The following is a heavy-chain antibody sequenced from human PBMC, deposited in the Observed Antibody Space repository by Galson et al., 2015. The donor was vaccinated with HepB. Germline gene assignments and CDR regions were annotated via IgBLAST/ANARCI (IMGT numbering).Heavy chain of an antibody. CDR3: ARGPPAATLSNYYYMDV. CDR2: ISYDGNNE. CDR1: GFTFSNYA. Sequence: SLRLSCAASGFTFSNYAMHWARQAPGAGPEWVAVISYDGNNEYYEKPVKGRFTISRDNSRNTLYLQMNSLRVEDTAVYYCARGPPAATLSNYYYMDVWGKGTSVTVSS. V-gene: IGHV3-30-3*01. D-gene: IGHD2-2*01. J-gene: IGHJ6*03.